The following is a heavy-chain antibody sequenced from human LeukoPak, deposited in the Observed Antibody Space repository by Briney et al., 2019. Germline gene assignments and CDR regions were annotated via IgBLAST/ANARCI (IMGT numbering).Heavy chain of an antibody. CDR3: ARDSGGPDGVDY. J-gene: IGHJ4*02. V-gene: IGHV4-59*01. D-gene: IGHD2-15*01. CDR1: GGSISSYY. Sequence: PSETLSLTCTVSGGSISSYYWSWIRQPPGKGLEWIGYIYYSGSTNYNPSLKSRVTISVDTSKNQFSLKLSSVTAADTAVYYCARDSGGPDGVDYWGQGTLVTVSS. CDR2: IYYSGST.